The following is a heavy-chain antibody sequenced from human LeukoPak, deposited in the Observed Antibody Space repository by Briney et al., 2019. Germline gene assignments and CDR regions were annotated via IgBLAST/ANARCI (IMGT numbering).Heavy chain of an antibody. V-gene: IGHV3-53*05. CDR2: IYTGGTT. J-gene: IGHJ4*02. D-gene: IGHD6-13*01. CDR1: GFNVSANQ. CDR3: AKDLAAAGKSY. Sequence: GGSLRLSCAVSGFNVSANQMSWVRQAPGRSLEWVGAIYTGGTTYYADSVKGRFTISRDNSKNTLYLQMNSLRAEDTAVYYCAKDLAAAGKSYWGQGTLVTVSS.